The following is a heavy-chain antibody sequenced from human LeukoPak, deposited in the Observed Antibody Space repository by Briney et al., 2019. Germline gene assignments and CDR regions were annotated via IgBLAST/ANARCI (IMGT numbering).Heavy chain of an antibody. J-gene: IGHJ5*02. CDR2: IIPIFGTA. CDR1: GGTFSSYA. CDR3: ATVAAAAGTVWFDP. Sequence: GASVKVSCKASGGTFSSYAISWVRQDPGQGLEWMGGIIPIFGTANYAQKFQGRVTITADESTSTAYMELSSLRSEDTAVYYCATVAAAAGTVWFDPWGQGTLVTVSS. D-gene: IGHD6-13*01. V-gene: IGHV1-69*13.